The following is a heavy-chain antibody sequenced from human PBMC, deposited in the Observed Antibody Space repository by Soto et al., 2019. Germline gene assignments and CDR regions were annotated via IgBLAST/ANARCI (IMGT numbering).Heavy chain of an antibody. J-gene: IGHJ6*02. V-gene: IGHV1-2*02. Sequence: QVQLVQSGAEVKKPGASVKVSCKASGYTFTGYYMHWVRQAPGQGLEWMGWINPNSGGTNYAQKFQGRVTMTRDTSISTAYMELSRLRSDDTAVYYCARERRGSYVGYYYGMDVWGQGTTVTVSS. D-gene: IGHD1-26*01. CDR3: ARERRGSYVGYYYGMDV. CDR2: INPNSGGT. CDR1: GYTFTGYY.